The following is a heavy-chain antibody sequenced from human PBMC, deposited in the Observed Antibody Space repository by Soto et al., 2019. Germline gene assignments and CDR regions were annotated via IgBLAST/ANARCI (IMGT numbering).Heavy chain of an antibody. CDR1: GFTFSSYW. CDR3: ARDPHYFYDSTGYYDY. Sequence: GGSLRLSCAASGFTFSSYWMHWVRQAPGKGLVWVSRINSDGSSTTYADSVKGRFTISRDNAKNTLYLQMNSLRAEDTALFYCARDPHYFYDSTGYYDYWGQGTLVTVSS. J-gene: IGHJ4*02. D-gene: IGHD3-22*01. V-gene: IGHV3-74*01. CDR2: INSDGSST.